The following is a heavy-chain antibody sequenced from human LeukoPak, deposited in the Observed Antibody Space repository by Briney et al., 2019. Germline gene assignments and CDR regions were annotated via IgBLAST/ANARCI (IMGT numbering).Heavy chain of an antibody. CDR2: IYYSGST. CDR3: AREYYDYVWGSYRFDY. D-gene: IGHD3-16*02. J-gene: IGHJ4*02. V-gene: IGHV4-30-4*08. Sequence: SETLSLTCTVSGGSLSSGDYYWSWIRQPPGKGLEGIGYIYYSGSTYYNPSLKSRVTISVDTSKNQFSLKLSSVTAADTAVYYCAREYYDYVWGSYRFDYWGQGTLVTVSS. CDR1: GGSLSSGDYY.